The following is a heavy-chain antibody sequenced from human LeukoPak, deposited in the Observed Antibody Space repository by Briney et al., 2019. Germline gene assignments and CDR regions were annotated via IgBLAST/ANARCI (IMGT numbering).Heavy chain of an antibody. CDR2: IKSKIHGGTT. D-gene: IGHD6-19*01. CDR1: GFTFDKGW. Sequence: GGSLRLSCAASGFTFDKGWMTWVRQAPREGLEWVGRIKSKIHGGTTDYATTVKGRFTISRDDSENTVYLQMSSLRTEDPAMYYRTTSPVPGIDYCGQGIQVTVSS. V-gene: IGHV3-15*01. J-gene: IGHJ4*02. CDR3: TTSPVPGIDY.